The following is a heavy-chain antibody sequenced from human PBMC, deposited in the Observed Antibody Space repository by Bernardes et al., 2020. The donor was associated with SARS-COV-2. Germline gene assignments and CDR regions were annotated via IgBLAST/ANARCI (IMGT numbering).Heavy chain of an antibody. V-gene: IGHV3-74*01. J-gene: IGHJ4*02. CDR3: ARGSGNYYFDY. CDR1: GFTFSSYY. D-gene: IGHD1-26*01. CDR2: ISEVGSGT. Sequence: GGSLRLSCVASGFTFSSYYIHWVRQAPEKGLVWVSRISEVGSGTNYADSVRGRFTISRDNARNTLYLEMNSLRAEDTAVYYCARGSGNYYFDYWGQGTLVTVSS.